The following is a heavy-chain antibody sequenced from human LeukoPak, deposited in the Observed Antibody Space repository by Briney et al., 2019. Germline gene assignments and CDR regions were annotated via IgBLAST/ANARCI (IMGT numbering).Heavy chain of an antibody. D-gene: IGHD3-10*01. CDR2: IRYDGSNK. CDR1: GFTFSSYW. CDR3: AKDTSMVRGVNGFDY. J-gene: IGHJ4*02. V-gene: IGHV3-30*02. Sequence: PGGSLRLSCAASGFTFSSYWMSWVRQAPGKGLEWVAFIRYDGSNKYYADSVKGRFTISRDNSKNTLYLQMYSLRAEDTAVYYCAKDTSMVRGVNGFDYWGQGTLVTVSS.